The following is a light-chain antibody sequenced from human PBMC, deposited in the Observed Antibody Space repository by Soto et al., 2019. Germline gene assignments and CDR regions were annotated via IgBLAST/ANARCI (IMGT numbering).Light chain of an antibody. CDR3: QQSYSTPLT. Sequence: DIQMTQSPSSLSASVGDRVTITCRASQSISSYLNWYQQKPGKAPKLLIYAASSLQRRVPSRFSGSGSATDFTLTISSLQPEDFATYYCQQSYSTPLTFGGGTKVEIK. CDR1: QSISSY. V-gene: IGKV1-39*01. CDR2: AAS. J-gene: IGKJ4*01.